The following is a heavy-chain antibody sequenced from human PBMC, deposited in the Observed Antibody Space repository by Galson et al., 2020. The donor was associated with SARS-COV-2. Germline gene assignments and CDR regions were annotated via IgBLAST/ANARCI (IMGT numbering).Heavy chain of an antibody. V-gene: IGHV4-4*07. D-gene: IGHD2-2*01. CDR1: GASISSYS. CDR2: IYTSGRT. Sequence: SETLSPTCTVPGASISSYSWSWIRQPPGKGLEWIGRIYTSGRTNYNPSLKSRVTMSVDTSTKQFSLKMSSVTAAATAVYYCARSPGTYCSSTSCDSLGGQGTLVTGSS. J-gene: IGHJ1*01. CDR3: ARSPGTYCSSTSCDSL.